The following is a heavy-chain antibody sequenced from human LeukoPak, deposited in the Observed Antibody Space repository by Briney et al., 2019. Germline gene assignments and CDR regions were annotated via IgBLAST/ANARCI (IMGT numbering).Heavy chain of an antibody. CDR1: GYTFTGYY. CDR2: INPKSGGA. V-gene: IGHV1-2*02. Sequence: ASVKASTKASGYTFTGYYFQWVRHAPGQGLEWMGWINPKSGGANYAQKFQGRVTMTRDTSISTAYMELSRLRSVDTAVYYCAVEDFGSSRNSFVPCGEGTLVTVSS. D-gene: IGHD6-13*01. CDR3: AVEDFGSSRNSFVP. J-gene: IGHJ5*02.